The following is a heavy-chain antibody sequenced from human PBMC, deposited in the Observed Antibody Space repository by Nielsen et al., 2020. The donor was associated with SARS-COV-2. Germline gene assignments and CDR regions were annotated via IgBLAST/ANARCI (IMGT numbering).Heavy chain of an antibody. CDR3: ARDLRFGELPYDI. CDR2: IWYDGSNK. CDR1: GFTFSSYG. Sequence: GESLKISCAASGFTFSSYGMHWVRQAPGKGLEWVAVIWYDGSNKYYADSVKGRFTISRDNSKNTLYLQMNSLRAEDTAVYYCARDLRFGELPYDIWGQGTMVTVS. D-gene: IGHD3-10*01. J-gene: IGHJ3*02. V-gene: IGHV3-33*01.